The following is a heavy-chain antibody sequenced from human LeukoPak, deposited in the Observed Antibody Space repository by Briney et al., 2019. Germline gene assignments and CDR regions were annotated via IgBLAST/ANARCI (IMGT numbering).Heavy chain of an antibody. CDR1: GYSISSGCY. CDR3: VRMLYANTVDHHFEY. V-gene: IGHV4-38-2*02. D-gene: IGHD2-8*01. J-gene: IGHJ4*02. CDR2: MYHSGST. Sequence: SETLSLTCIVSGYSISSGCYWGWIRQPPGKGLEWIGSMYHSGSTHYNPSLKSRVTISVDTSKNQFSLKLSSVTAADTAVYYCVRMLYANTVDHHFEYWGQGTLVTVSS.